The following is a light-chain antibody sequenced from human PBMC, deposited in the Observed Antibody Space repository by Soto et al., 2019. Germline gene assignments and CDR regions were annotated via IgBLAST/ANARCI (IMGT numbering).Light chain of an antibody. CDR1: SSDVGSYKL. CDR2: EIT. V-gene: IGLV2-23*02. J-gene: IGLJ1*01. Sequence: QSALTQPASVSGSPGQSITISCTGTSSDVGSYKLVSWYQQHPGKVPKLIIYEITERPSGISYRFTGSKSGNTASLTISGLQAEDEADYHCCSYAGSSTYVFGTGTKLTVL. CDR3: CSYAGSSTYV.